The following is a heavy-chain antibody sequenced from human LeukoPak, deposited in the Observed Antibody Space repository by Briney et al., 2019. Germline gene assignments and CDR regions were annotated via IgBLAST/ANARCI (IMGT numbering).Heavy chain of an antibody. CDR1: VFTLSSYS. CDR3: ARSSYGDYVSRLVY. J-gene: IGHJ4*02. CDR2: ISSSSSYI. V-gene: IGHV3-21*01. D-gene: IGHD4-17*01. Sequence: GGSLRLSCAASVFTLSSYSVNWVRQSPGKGLEWVTSISSSSSYIYYADSVKGRFTISRDNAKTSLYLQMNSLRAKDTAVYYCARSSYGDYVSRLVYCGQGTLVTVSS.